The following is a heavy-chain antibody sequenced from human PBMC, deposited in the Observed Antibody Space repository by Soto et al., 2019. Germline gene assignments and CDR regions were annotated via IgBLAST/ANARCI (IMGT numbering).Heavy chain of an antibody. D-gene: IGHD3-10*01. CDR2: IYYSGST. J-gene: IGHJ6*03. CDR3: ARERRPTMVRGTSYYYYMDV. Sequence: LSLTCTVSGGSISSGGYYWSWIRQHPGKGLDWIGYIYYSGSTYYNPSLKSRVTISVDTSKNQFSLKLSSVTAADTAVYYCARERRPTMVRGTSYYYYMDVWGKGTTVTVSS. V-gene: IGHV4-31*03. CDR1: GGSISSGGYY.